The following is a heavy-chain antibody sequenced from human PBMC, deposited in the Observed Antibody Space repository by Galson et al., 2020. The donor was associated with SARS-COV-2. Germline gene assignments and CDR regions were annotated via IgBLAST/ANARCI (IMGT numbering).Heavy chain of an antibody. CDR2: ISSSSSYI. V-gene: IGHV3-21*01. J-gene: IGHJ6*02. Sequence: TGGSLRLSCAASGFTFSSYSMNWVRQAPGKGLEWVSSISSSSSYIYYADSVKGRFTISRDNAKNSLYLQMNSLRAEDTAVYYCASHPCSSTSCQYYYGMDVWGQGTTVTVSS. CDR1: GFTFSSYS. CDR3: ASHPCSSTSCQYYYGMDV. D-gene: IGHD2-2*01.